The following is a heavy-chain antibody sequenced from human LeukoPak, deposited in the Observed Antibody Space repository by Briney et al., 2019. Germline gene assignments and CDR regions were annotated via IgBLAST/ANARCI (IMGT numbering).Heavy chain of an antibody. CDR1: GGSISSNNYY. V-gene: IGHV4-39*01. Sequence: KASETLSPTCTVSGGSISSNNYYWAWIRQPPGKGLEWIANIYYTGSTYYNPSLKNRVTISVDTSKNQFSLKVMSLTAADTAVYYCASLKVPGHFDYWGQGTLVTLSS. CDR3: ASLKVPGHFDY. D-gene: IGHD2/OR15-2a*01. CDR2: IYYTGST. J-gene: IGHJ4*02.